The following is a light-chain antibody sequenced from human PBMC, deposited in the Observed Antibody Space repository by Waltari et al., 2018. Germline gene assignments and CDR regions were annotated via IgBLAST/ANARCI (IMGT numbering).Light chain of an antibody. V-gene: IGKV1-5*03. CDR2: KAS. CDR1: QSISSW. CDR3: KQYNSYLWT. Sequence: DIQMTQSPSTLSASVGDRVTITCRASQSISSWLAWYQQKPGKAPKLLVYKASSLESGVPSMFSGSGSGTEVTLTISSLQPDDFATYYCKQYNSYLWTFGQGTKVEV. J-gene: IGKJ1*01.